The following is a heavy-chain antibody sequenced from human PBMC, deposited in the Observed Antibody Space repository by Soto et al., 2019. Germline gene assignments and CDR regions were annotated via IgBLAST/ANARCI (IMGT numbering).Heavy chain of an antibody. CDR2: FHSSGST. Sequence: SETLSLTCTVSGGSISSYYWSWIRQPAGKGLEWVGRFHSSGSTNYNPSLKSRLTMSVDTSKNQFSLKLSSVTAADTAVHYCVRDGGGNDPWGQGTLVTVSS. D-gene: IGHD3-16*01. CDR3: VRDGGGNDP. V-gene: IGHV4-4*07. CDR1: GGSISSYY. J-gene: IGHJ5*02.